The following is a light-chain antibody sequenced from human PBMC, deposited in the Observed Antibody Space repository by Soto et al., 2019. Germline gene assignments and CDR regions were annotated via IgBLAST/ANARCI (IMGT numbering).Light chain of an antibody. J-gene: IGKJ2*01. CDR1: QSISNH. V-gene: IGKV1-39*01. Sequence: DIPMTQSPSSLSASVGDRVTVTCRASQSISNHLNWYQQKPGKAPKLLIYAASSLQSGVPSRFSGSWSGTDFSLTISSLQPEDFATYYCQQSYSSVMYTFGQGTKLEIK. CDR2: AAS. CDR3: QQSYSSVMYT.